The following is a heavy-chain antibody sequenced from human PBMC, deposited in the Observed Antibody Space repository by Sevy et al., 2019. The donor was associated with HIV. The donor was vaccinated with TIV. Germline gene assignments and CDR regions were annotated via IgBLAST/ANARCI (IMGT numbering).Heavy chain of an antibody. J-gene: IGHJ4*02. CDR3: ARTDARGLGYFDY. V-gene: IGHV4-59*01. CDR1: GGSISSYY. Sequence: SETLSLTCTVSGGSISSYYWSWIRQPPGKGLEWIGYIYYSGSTNYNPSLKSRVTISVDTSKNQFSLRLSSVTAADTAVYYCARTDARGLGYFDYWGQGTLVTVSS. D-gene: IGHD3-16*01. CDR2: IYYSGST.